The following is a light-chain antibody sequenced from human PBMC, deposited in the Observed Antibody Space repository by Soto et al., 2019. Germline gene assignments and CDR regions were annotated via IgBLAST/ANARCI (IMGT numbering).Light chain of an antibody. V-gene: IGLV2-14*01. CDR2: EVT. CDR1: NSDVGGFNY. Sequence: QSALTQPASVSGSPGQSITISCTRTNSDVGGFNYVSWYQQHPDKAPKLIIFEVTDRPSGVSNRFSGSKSGNTASLTISGLQSEDEAEYYCCSYTSRSTLVFGGGTKLTVL. J-gene: IGLJ2*01. CDR3: CSYTSRSTLV.